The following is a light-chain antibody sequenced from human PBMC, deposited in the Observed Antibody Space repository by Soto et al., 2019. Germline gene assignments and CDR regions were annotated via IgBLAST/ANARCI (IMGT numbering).Light chain of an antibody. CDR1: QSVNNH. J-gene: IGKJ4*01. CDR2: GAS. CDR3: QQYNNWPLT. V-gene: IGKV3-15*01. Sequence: EIVMTQSPATLSVSPGERATLSCRATQSVNNHLAWYQQKPGQAPRLLIYGASARATGIPARFSGSGSGTEFTLTISSLQSEDFAVYYCQQYNNWPLTFGGGTKVEIK.